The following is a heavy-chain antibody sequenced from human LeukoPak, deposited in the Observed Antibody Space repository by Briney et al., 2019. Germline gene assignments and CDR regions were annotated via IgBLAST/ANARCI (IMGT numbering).Heavy chain of an antibody. J-gene: IGHJ4*02. CDR1: GYTFTGYY. D-gene: IGHD2-15*01. CDR3: ASLSGGWDY. V-gene: IGHV1-2*02. CDR2: INPNSGGT. Sequence: ASVKVSCKASGYTFTGYYMHWVRQAPGQGLEWMGWINPNSGGTNYAQKFQGRVTMTTDTSTSTAYMELRSLGSDDTAVYYCASLSGGWDYWGQGTLVTVSS.